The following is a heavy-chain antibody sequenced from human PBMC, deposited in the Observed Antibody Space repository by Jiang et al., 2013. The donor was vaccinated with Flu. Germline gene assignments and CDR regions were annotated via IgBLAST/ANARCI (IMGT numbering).Heavy chain of an antibody. Sequence: VQLVESGAEVKKPGASVKVSCKASGYTFTGYYMHWVRQAPGQGLEWMGWINPNSGGTNYAQKFQGWVTMTRDTSISTAYMELSRLRSDDTAVYYCAREGDYYYGSGSQANWFDPWGQGTLVTVSS. CDR2: INPNSGGT. V-gene: IGHV1-2*04. CDR1: GYTFTGYY. J-gene: IGHJ5*02. CDR3: AREGDYYYGSGSQANWFDP. D-gene: IGHD3-10*01.